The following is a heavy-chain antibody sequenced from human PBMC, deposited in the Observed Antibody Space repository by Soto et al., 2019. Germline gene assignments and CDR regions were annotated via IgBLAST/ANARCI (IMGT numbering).Heavy chain of an antibody. J-gene: IGHJ4*02. CDR3: ARDLVDGSGSPDFVY. V-gene: IGHV1-46*01. D-gene: IGHD3-10*01. CDR2: INPSGGST. CDR1: GYTFTSYY. Sequence: ASVKVSCKASGYTFTSYYMHWVRQAPGQGLEWMGIINPSGGSTSYAQKFQGRVTMTRDTSTSTVYMELSSLRSEDTAVYYCARDLVDGSGSPDFVYWGQGTLVTVSS.